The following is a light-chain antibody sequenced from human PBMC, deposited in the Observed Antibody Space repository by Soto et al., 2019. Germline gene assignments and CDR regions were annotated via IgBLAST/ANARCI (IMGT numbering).Light chain of an antibody. CDR1: QDISNY. V-gene: IGKV1-33*01. J-gene: IGKJ3*01. Sequence: DIQMTQSPSSLSASVGDRVTITCQASQDISNYLNWYQQKPGKAPKLLIYDASNLETGVPSRFSGSGSGTDFTFTISSLQPEDIATYYCQQYDRLPPGLTFGPGTKVDIK. CDR2: DAS. CDR3: QQYDRLPPGLT.